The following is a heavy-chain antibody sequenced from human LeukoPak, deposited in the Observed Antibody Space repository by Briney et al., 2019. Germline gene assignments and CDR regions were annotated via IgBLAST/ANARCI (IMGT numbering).Heavy chain of an antibody. CDR2: ISSSSSYI. D-gene: IGHD1-26*01. CDR1: GFTFSSYS. Sequence: GGSLRLSCAASGFTFSSYSMNWVRQAPGKGLEWVSSISSSSSYIYYADSVKGRFTISRDNAKNSLYLQMNSLRAEDTAVYYCASYEGAILYYFDYWGQGTLVTVSS. CDR3: ASYEGAILYYFDY. J-gene: IGHJ4*02. V-gene: IGHV3-21*01.